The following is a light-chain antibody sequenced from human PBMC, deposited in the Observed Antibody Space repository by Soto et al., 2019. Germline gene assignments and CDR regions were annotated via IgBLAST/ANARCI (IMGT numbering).Light chain of an antibody. J-gene: IGLJ3*02. V-gene: IGLV1-40*01. CDR1: SSNIRAGYD. Sequence: QSVLTQPPSVSGAPGQRVTISCTGSSSNIRAGYDVHWYQQLPGTAPKLLIYDNNNRPSGVPDRFSGSKSGTSASLAITGLQAEDEADYYCQSYDSSLSGWVFGGGTKVTVL. CDR2: DNN. CDR3: QSYDSSLSGWV.